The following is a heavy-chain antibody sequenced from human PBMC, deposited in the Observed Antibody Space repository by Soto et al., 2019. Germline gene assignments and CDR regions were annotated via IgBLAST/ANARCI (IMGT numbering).Heavy chain of an antibody. Sequence: GGSLRLSCAASGFTFSSYWMSLVRQAPGKGLEWVANIKQGGSEKYYVDAVKGRFTISRDNAKNSLYLQMSSLRAEDTAVYYWARDSGQYQLPLPYYYYYMDVWGKGTTVTVSS. CDR2: IKQGGSEK. V-gene: IGHV3-7*01. J-gene: IGHJ6*03. CDR3: ARDSGQYQLPLPYYYYYMDV. CDR1: GFTFSSYW. D-gene: IGHD2-2*01.